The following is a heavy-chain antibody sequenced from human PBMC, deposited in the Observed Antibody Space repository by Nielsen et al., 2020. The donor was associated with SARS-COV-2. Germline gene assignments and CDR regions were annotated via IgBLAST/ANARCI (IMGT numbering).Heavy chain of an antibody. J-gene: IGHJ5*02. D-gene: IGHD6-13*01. CDR2: ISSSSSTI. CDR1: GFTFSSYS. V-gene: IGHV3-48*02. Sequence: GESLKISCAASGFTFSSYSMNWVRQAPGKGLEWVSYISSSSSTIYYADSVKGRFTISRDNAKNSLYLQMNSLRDEDTAVYYCARDHGANGSRFDPWGQGTLVTVSS. CDR3: ARDHGANGSRFDP.